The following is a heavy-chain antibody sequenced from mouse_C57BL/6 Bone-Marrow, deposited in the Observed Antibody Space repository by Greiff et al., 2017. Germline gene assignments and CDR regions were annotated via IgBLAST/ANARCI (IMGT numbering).Heavy chain of an antibody. Sequence: QVQLQQPGAELVKPGASVKMSCKASGYTFTSYWINWVKQRPGQGLEWIGEIYPGSGSTNYNEKFKSKATLTVDTSSSTAYMQLSSLTSEDSAVYYCARGRCAWFAYWGQGTLVTVSA. V-gene: IGHV1-55*01. CDR3: ARGRCAWFAY. CDR2: IYPGSGST. CDR1: GYTFTSYW. J-gene: IGHJ3*01. D-gene: IGHD6-1*01.